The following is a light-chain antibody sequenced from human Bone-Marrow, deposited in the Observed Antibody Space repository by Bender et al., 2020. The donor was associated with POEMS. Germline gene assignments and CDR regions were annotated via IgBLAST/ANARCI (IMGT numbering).Light chain of an antibody. CDR3: CSYAGSVL. Sequence: QSALTQPRSVSGSPGQSVTISCTGTGSDVSGFDHVSWYQQHPGKAPKLMIYDVSKRPSGVPDRFSGSKSDNTASLTISGLQADDEADYYCCSYAGSVLFGGGTQLTVL. CDR2: DVS. V-gene: IGLV2-11*01. CDR1: GSDVSGFDH. J-gene: IGLJ2*01.